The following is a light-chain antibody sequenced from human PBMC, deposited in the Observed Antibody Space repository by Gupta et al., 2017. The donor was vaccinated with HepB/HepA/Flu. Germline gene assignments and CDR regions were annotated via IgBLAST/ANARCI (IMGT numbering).Light chain of an antibody. CDR2: AAS. CDR3: QQSYSTPRT. Sequence: IQMTQAPSPLSASVGDRGTITCRASQSNSSYLDWYQQKPGKAPKLLIYAASSSESGVPSSFSGSGSGTDFTLTISSLQPEDFATYYCQQSYSTPRTFGQGTKVEIK. CDR1: QSNSSY. V-gene: IGKV1-39*01. J-gene: IGKJ1*01.